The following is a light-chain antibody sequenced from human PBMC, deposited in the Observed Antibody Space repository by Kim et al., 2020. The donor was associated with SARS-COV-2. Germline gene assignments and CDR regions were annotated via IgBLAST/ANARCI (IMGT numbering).Light chain of an antibody. CDR1: SSDVGNYNY. Sequence: QSITSSCPGTSSDVGNYNYVSWYQRHPGEAPKLMIYDVTKRPSGVSNRFFGSKSGNTASLTISGLQTEDEAYYYCCSYASSSTLIFGGGTQLTVL. V-gene: IGLV2-14*03. J-gene: IGLJ2*01. CDR3: CSYASSSTLI. CDR2: DVT.